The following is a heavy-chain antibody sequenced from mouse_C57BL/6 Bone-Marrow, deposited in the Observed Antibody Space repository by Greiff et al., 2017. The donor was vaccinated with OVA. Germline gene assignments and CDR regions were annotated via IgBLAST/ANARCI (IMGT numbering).Heavy chain of an antibody. CDR2: IHPNSGST. Sequence: QVQLQQPGAELVKPGASVKLSCKASGYTFTSYWMHWVKQRPGQGLEWIGMIHPNSGSTNYNEKFKSKATLTVDKSSSTAYMQLRSLTSEDSAVYYCAREIYYYGSSHWYFDVWGTGTTVTVSS. J-gene: IGHJ1*03. CDR1: GYTFTSYW. CDR3: AREIYYYGSSHWYFDV. D-gene: IGHD1-1*01. V-gene: IGHV1-64*01.